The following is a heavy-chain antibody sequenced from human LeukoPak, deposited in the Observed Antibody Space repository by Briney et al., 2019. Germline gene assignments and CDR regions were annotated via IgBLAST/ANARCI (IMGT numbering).Heavy chain of an antibody. CDR1: GFTFSTYN. CDR2: TSSSSSTI. V-gene: IGHV3-48*04. J-gene: IGHJ6*02. CDR3: ARLRYYGMDV. Sequence: PGGSLRLSCAASGFTFSTYNMNWVRQAPGKGLEWVSYTSSSSSTIYYADSVKSRFTISRDNAKNSLYLQMNSLRAEDTAVYYCARLRYYGMDVWGQGTTVTVSS.